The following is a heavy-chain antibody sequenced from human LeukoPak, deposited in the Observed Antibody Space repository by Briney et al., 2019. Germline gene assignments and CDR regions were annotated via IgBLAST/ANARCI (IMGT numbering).Heavy chain of an antibody. CDR2: TRNKANSYTT. Sequence: GGSLRLSCAASGFTFSDHYMDWVRQAPGEGLEWVGQTRNKANSYTTEYAASVKGRFTISRDDSKKSLYLQMNSLKTEDTAIYYCTAAFYYSPTYYLDYWRQGTLVTVSS. J-gene: IGHJ4*02. D-gene: IGHD2/OR15-2a*01. CDR1: GFTFSDHY. V-gene: IGHV3-72*01. CDR3: TAAFYYSPTYYLDY.